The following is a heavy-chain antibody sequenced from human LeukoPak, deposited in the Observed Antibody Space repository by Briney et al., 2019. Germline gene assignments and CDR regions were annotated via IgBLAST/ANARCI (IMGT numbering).Heavy chain of an antibody. CDR2: ISYDGSNK. D-gene: IGHD6-19*01. CDR1: GFTFRSYG. CDR3: VKDRSPGIAVAGTGYYFDY. V-gene: IGHV3-30*18. J-gene: IGHJ4*02. Sequence: GSLILSCAASGFTFRSYGMHWVRQAPGKGLEWVAVISYDGSNKYQTDSVKGRFTISRDNSKNTLYLQMDSLGAEDTAVYYCVKDRSPGIAVAGTGYYFDYWGQGTLVTVSS.